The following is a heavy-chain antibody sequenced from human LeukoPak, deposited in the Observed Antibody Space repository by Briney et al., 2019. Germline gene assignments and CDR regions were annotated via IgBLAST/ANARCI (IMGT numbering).Heavy chain of an antibody. CDR1: GYTFTSYD. J-gene: IGHJ4*02. Sequence: ASVKVSCKASGYTFTSYDINWVRQATGQGLEWMGWMNPNSGNTGYAQKFQGRVTMTRNTSISTAYMELSSLRSEDTAVYYCARAGYGSSWTLFDYWGQGALVTVSS. CDR2: MNPNSGNT. V-gene: IGHV1-8*01. D-gene: IGHD6-13*01. CDR3: ARAGYGSSWTLFDY.